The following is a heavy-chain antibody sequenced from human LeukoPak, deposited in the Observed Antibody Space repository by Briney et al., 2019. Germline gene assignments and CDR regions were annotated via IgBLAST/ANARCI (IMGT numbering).Heavy chain of an antibody. CDR1: GGTFSSYA. V-gene: IGHV1-69*04. Sequence: SVTVSCKASGGTFSSYAISWVRQAPGQGLEWMGRIIPILGIANYARKFQGRVTITADKSTGTAYMELSSLRSEDTAVYYCARVRNGNDYWGQGTLVTVSS. D-gene: IGHD1-26*01. CDR3: ARVRNGNDY. CDR2: IIPILGIA. J-gene: IGHJ4*02.